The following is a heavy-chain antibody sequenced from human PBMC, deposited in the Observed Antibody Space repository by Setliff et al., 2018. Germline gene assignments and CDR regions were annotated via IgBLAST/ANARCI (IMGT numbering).Heavy chain of an antibody. Sequence: PSETLSLTCTVSGGSISSGDYYWSWIRQPPGKGLEWIGSIYYSGSTYYNPSLKSRVTISVDTSKNQFSLKLSSVTAADTAVYYCARDPYYYDSIDVYYGMDVWGQGTTVTVSS. CDR3: ARDPYYYDSIDVYYGMDV. J-gene: IGHJ6*02. CDR1: GGSISSGDYY. V-gene: IGHV4-39*07. CDR2: IYYSGST. D-gene: IGHD3-22*01.